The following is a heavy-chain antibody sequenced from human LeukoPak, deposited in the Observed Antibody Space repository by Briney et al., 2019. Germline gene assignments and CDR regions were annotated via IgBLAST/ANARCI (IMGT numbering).Heavy chain of an antibody. CDR1: GFTFSSYG. Sequence: GGSLRLSCAASGFTFSSYGMHWVRQAPGKGLEWVAFIRYDGSNKYYADSVKGRFTISRDNSKNTLYLQMNSLRAEDTAVYYCARDPTRQGVIRYYFDYWGQGTLVTVSS. CDR2: IRYDGSNK. CDR3: ARDPTRQGVIRYYFDY. V-gene: IGHV3-30*02. D-gene: IGHD3-10*01. J-gene: IGHJ4*02.